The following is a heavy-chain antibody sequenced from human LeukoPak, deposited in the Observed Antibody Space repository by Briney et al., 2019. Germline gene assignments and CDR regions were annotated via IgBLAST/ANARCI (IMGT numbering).Heavy chain of an antibody. Sequence: ASVKVSCKASGYTFTGYYMHWVQQAPGQGLEWMGRINPNSGGTNYAQKFQGRVTMTRDTSISTAYMELSRLRSDDTAVYYCARPYSSSDPFDYWGQGTLVTVSS. CDR1: GYTFTGYY. CDR2: INPNSGGT. V-gene: IGHV1-2*06. CDR3: ARPYSSSDPFDY. J-gene: IGHJ4*02. D-gene: IGHD6-6*01.